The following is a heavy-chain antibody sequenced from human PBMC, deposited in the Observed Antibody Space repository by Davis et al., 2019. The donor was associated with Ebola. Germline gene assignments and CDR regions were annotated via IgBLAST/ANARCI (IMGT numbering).Heavy chain of an antibody. CDR3: VGERPGTGIYDY. J-gene: IGHJ4*02. D-gene: IGHD7-27*01. Sequence: ASVKVSCKASGYTFTSYYMHWVRQAPGQGLEWMGVINPSGGSTSSAQKFQGRVTMTRDTSTSTVYMELSSLRSEDTAVFYCVGERPGTGIYDYWGQGTLVTVSS. CDR1: GYTFTSYY. CDR2: INPSGGST. V-gene: IGHV1-46*01.